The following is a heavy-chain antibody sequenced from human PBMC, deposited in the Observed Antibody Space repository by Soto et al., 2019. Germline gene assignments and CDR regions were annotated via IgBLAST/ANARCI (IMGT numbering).Heavy chain of an antibody. J-gene: IGHJ5*02. Sequence: QVQLVQSGAEVKKPGASVKVSCKASGYTFTSYGISWVRQAPGQGLEWMGWISAYNGNTNYAQKLQGRVTMTTDTSTSKAYMELRRLGSDDPAVYFCARDRYYDSSGPPRFDPWGQGTLVTVSS. CDR2: ISAYNGNT. CDR3: ARDRYYDSSGPPRFDP. V-gene: IGHV1-18*04. D-gene: IGHD3-22*01. CDR1: GYTFTSYG.